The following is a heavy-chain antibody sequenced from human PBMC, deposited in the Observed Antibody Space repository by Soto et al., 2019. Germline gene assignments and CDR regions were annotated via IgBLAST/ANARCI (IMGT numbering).Heavy chain of an antibody. D-gene: IGHD2-15*01. Sequence: QVQLQESGPGLVKPSQTLSLTCTVSGGSISSGGYYWSWILQHPGKGLEWIGYIYYSGSTYYNPSLKSRVTISVDTSKNQFSLKLSSVTAADTAVYYCAREVVVAAIDYYYGMDVWGQGTTVTVSS. J-gene: IGHJ6*02. CDR2: IYYSGST. CDR3: AREVVVAAIDYYYGMDV. CDR1: GGSISSGGYY. V-gene: IGHV4-31*03.